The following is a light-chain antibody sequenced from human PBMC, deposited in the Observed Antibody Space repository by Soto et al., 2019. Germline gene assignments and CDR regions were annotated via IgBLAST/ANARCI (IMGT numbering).Light chain of an antibody. V-gene: IGKV4-1*01. CDR2: WAS. CDR3: QQYNSYSWT. CDR1: QTLLFSSNNKDY. Sequence: DIVMTQSPDSLAVSLGERATINCKSSQTLLFSSNNKDYLAWYQQKPGQPPKLLIYWASTRESGVPDRFSGSGSGTEFTLTISSLQPDDFATYYCQQYNSYSWTFGQGTKVEIK. J-gene: IGKJ1*01.